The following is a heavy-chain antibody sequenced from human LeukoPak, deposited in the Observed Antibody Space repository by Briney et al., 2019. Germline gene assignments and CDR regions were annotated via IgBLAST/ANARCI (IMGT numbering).Heavy chain of an antibody. CDR2: THYRSRWYN. CDR3: AREQQLDHFDY. D-gene: IGHD6-13*01. V-gene: IGHV6-1*01. J-gene: IGHJ4*02. Sequence: SQTLSLTCAISGDSVSSNSAAWIWIRQSPSRGLEWLGRTHYRSRWYNDYAISVKSRITINPDTSKNQFSLQLNSVTPEDTAVYYCAREQQLDHFDYWGQGTLVTVSS. CDR1: GDSVSSNSAA.